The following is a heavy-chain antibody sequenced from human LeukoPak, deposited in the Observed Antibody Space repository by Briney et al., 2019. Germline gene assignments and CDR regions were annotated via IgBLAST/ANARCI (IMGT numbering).Heavy chain of an antibody. CDR1: GYTFTGCS. D-gene: IGHD3-16*01. CDR2: INPNSGGT. V-gene: IGHV1-2*02. Sequence: ASAKVSCKASGYTFTGCSMHWVRQAPGQGLEWMGWINPNSGGTNYAQKFQGRVTMTRDTSISTAYMELSRLRSDDTAVYYCARDLGFIQENYWGQGTLVTVSS. CDR3: ARDLGFIQENY. J-gene: IGHJ4*02.